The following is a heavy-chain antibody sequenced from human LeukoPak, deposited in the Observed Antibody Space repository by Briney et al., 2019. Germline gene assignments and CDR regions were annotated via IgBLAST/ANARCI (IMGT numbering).Heavy chain of an antibody. CDR1: GFPFNAYW. Sequence: GGSLRPSCAASGFPFNAYWMTWVRQAPGKGLEWVANIRQDGDTKYYVDSAKGRFTISRDNAMNSLYLQMNSLRAEDTAIYYCARSLPYGTTWYGRSDFWGQGTLVTVSS. V-gene: IGHV3-7*03. CDR3: ARSLPYGTTWYGRSDF. CDR2: IRQDGDTK. J-gene: IGHJ4*02. D-gene: IGHD6-13*01.